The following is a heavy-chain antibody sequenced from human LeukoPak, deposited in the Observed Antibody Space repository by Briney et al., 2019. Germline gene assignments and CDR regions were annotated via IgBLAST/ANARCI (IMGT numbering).Heavy chain of an antibody. Sequence: PGGFLRLSCAASGFTFSTNWMHWVRQAPGKGLVWVSRIKGDGSITNYADSVKGRFTISRDNAKNTLYLQMDSLRAEDTAVYYCARENWYLDYWGQGTLVTVSS. CDR3: ARENWYLDY. D-gene: IGHD1-1*01. CDR1: GFTFSTNW. V-gene: IGHV3-74*01. J-gene: IGHJ4*02. CDR2: IKGDGSIT.